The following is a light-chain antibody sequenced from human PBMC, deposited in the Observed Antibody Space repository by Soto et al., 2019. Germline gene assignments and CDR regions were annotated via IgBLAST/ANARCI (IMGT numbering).Light chain of an antibody. Sequence: DIQMTQSPSTLAASVGDTVTITCRASQSLSSWLAWYQQKPGKAPKLLIQKASSLESVVPSRFSGSRSGTECTRTITILQPDDCATYHCQQSRTFGQVTKVEIK. CDR3: QQSRT. V-gene: IGKV1-5*03. CDR2: KAS. CDR1: QSLSSW. J-gene: IGKJ1*01.